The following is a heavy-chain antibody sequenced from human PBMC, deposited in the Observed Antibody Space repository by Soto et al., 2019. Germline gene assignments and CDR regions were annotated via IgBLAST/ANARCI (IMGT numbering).Heavy chain of an antibody. D-gene: IGHD6-19*01. Sequence: ASVKVSCKASGYTFTGYYMHWVRQAPGQGLEWMGWINPNSGGTNYAQKFRGWVTMTRDTSISTAYMELSRLRSDDTAVYYCARDWGIAVAGTGYFDLWGRGTLVTVSS. CDR2: INPNSGGT. V-gene: IGHV1-2*04. J-gene: IGHJ2*01. CDR3: ARDWGIAVAGTGYFDL. CDR1: GYTFTGYY.